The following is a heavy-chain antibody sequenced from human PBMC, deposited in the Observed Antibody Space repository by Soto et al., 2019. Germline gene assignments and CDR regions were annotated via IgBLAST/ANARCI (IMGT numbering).Heavy chain of an antibody. Sequence: ASVNVSFKASGYTFTGYYMHWVRQAPGQRLELMGWINPNTGVTNHAHKFQGRVTLTRDTSVNTAYMELSGLRSDDTAVYYCASWKLIGYCSRSMCTTVYNDMVAIVDSTKGVDSWGRRTLVTVSS. CDR2: INPNTGVT. V-gene: IGHV1-2*07. CDR3: ASWKLIGYCSRSMCTTVYNDMVAIVDSTKGVDS. CDR1: GYTFTGYY. J-gene: IGHJ2*01. D-gene: IGHD2-8*01.